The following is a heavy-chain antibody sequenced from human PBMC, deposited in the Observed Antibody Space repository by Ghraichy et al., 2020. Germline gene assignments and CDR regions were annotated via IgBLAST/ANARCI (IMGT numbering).Heavy chain of an antibody. Sequence: GGSLRLSCAASGFTFDDYGMSWVRQAPGKGLEWVSGINWNGGSTGYADSVKGRFTISRDNAKNSLYLQMNSLRAEDTALYYCARDRSLAETVPDAFDIWGQGTMVTVSS. D-gene: IGHD4-17*01. CDR2: INWNGGST. CDR3: ARDRSLAETVPDAFDI. CDR1: GFTFDDYG. J-gene: IGHJ3*02. V-gene: IGHV3-20*04.